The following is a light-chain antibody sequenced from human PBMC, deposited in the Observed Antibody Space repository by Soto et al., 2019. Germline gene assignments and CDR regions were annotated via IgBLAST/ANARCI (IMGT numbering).Light chain of an antibody. V-gene: IGKV4-1*01. CDR3: QQYYSAPWM. J-gene: IGKJ1*01. CDR1: QSVLYSSNNKNY. CDR2: WAS. Sequence: DIVMTQSPDSLAVSLGERATINCKSSQSVLYSSNNKNYLAWYQQKPGQPPKMLIYWASTRESGVPDRFSGSGSGTDFTLTISSLQAEDAAVYYCQQYYSAPWMFGQGTKVEIK.